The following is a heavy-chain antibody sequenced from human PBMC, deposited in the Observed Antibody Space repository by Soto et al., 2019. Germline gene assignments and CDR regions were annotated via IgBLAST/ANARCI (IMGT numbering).Heavy chain of an antibody. CDR2: INHSGST. Sequence: PSETLSLTCAVYGGSFSGYYWSWIRQPPGKGLEWIGEINHSGSTNYNPSLKSRVTISVDTSKNQFSLKLSSVTAADTAVYYCARGRRIAGFDYWGQGTLVTVSS. D-gene: IGHD6-13*01. V-gene: IGHV4-34*01. J-gene: IGHJ4*02. CDR3: ARGRRIAGFDY. CDR1: GGSFSGYY.